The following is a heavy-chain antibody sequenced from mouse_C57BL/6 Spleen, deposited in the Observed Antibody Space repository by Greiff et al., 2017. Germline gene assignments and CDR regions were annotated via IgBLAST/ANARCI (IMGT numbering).Heavy chain of an antibody. CDR1: GFTFSSYG. D-gene: IGHD2-4*01. Sequence: EVKLVESGGDLVKPGGSLKLSCAASGFTFSSYGMSWVRQTPDKRLEWVATISSGGSYTYYPDSVKGRFTISRDNAKNTLYLQMSSLKSEDTAMYYCARYDYDDGNFDYWGQGTTLTVSS. J-gene: IGHJ2*01. V-gene: IGHV5-6*01. CDR2: ISSGGSYT. CDR3: ARYDYDDGNFDY.